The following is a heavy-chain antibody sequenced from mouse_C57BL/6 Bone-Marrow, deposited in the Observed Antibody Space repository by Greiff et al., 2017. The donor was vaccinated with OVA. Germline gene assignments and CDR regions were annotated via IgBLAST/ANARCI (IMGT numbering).Heavy chain of an antibody. CDR1: GYTFTDYY. V-gene: IGHV1-26*01. CDR3: ARGDSNSPFAY. CDR2: INPNNGGT. D-gene: IGHD2-5*01. J-gene: IGHJ3*01. Sequence: VQLQQSGPELVKPGASVKISCKASGYTFTDYYMNWVKQSHGKSLEWIGDINPNNGGTSYNQKFKGKATLTVDKSSSTAYMELRSLTSEDSAVYYCARGDSNSPFAYWGQGTLVTVSA.